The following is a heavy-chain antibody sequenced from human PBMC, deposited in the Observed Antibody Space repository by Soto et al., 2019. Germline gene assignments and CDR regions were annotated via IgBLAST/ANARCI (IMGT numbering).Heavy chain of an antibody. CDR2: IIPILGIA. V-gene: IGHV1-69*02. Sequence: GASVKVSCKASGGTFSSYTISWVRQAPGQGLEWMGRIIPILGIANYAQKFEGRVTITADKSTSTAYMELSSLRSEDTAVYYCARGIAVAGLNWFDPWGQGTLVTVSS. J-gene: IGHJ5*02. D-gene: IGHD6-19*01. CDR3: ARGIAVAGLNWFDP. CDR1: GGTFSSYT.